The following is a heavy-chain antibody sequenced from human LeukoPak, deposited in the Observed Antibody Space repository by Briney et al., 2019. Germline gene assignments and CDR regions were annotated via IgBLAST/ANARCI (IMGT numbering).Heavy chain of an antibody. D-gene: IGHD3-22*01. Sequence: GESLKISCKGSGYSFTSYWIGWVRQMPGKGLEWMGIIYPGDSDTRYSPSFQGQVTISADKSISTAYLQWSSPKASDTAMYYCARYPTGNYYDSSGYYFTEDNWFDPWGQGTLVTVSS. J-gene: IGHJ5*02. V-gene: IGHV5-51*01. CDR1: GYSFTSYW. CDR2: IYPGDSDT. CDR3: ARYPTGNYYDSSGYYFTEDNWFDP.